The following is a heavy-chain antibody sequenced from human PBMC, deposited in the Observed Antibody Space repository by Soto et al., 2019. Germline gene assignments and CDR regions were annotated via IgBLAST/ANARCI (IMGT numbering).Heavy chain of an antibody. CDR2: ISYDEIDK. D-gene: IGHD2-2*01. Sequence: PGGSLRLSCAASGFTFTSHAMHWVRQTPGKGLEWVAAISYDEIDKKYADSVKGRFTISRDNSKNTLYLQMNSLRAEDTAVYYCAKDPVYCSSTSCYSPYYYYYGMDVWGQGTTVTVSS. CDR3: AKDPVYCSSTSCYSPYYYYYGMDV. J-gene: IGHJ6*02. CDR1: GFTFTSHA. V-gene: IGHV3-30*18.